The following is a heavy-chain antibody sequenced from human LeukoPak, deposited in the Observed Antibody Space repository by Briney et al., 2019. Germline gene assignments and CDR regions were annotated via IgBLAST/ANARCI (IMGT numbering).Heavy chain of an antibody. V-gene: IGHV3-48*04. CDR2: ISSSSSTI. J-gene: IGHJ4*02. CDR3: ASLSLRWSDY. D-gene: IGHD4-23*01. Sequence: GGSLRFFCAASGFTFSSYSMNWVRQAPGKGLEWVSYISSSSSTIYYADSVKGRFTISRDNAKNSLYLQMNSLRAEDTAVYYCASLSLRWSDYWGQGTLVTVSS. CDR1: GFTFSSYS.